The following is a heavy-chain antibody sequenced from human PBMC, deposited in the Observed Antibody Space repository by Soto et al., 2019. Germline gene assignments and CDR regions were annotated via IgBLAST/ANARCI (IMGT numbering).Heavy chain of an antibody. CDR1: GYSFTSYG. CDR2: ISAYNGKT. D-gene: IGHD3-16*02. CDR3: ARGIRQYTNVWDTYRSFHDYHPMDV. V-gene: IGHV1-18*01. J-gene: IGHJ6*02. Sequence: ASVKVSCKASGYSFTSYGISWVRQAPGQGLEWMGWISAYNGKTNYGQKVQGRVTMTTDTSTTTAYMELRSLRYDDTAVYYCARGIRQYTNVWDTYRSFHDYHPMDVWGQGTTVTVSS.